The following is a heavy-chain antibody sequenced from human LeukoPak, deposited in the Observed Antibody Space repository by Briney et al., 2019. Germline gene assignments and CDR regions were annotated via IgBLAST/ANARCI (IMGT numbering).Heavy chain of an antibody. CDR2: IYYSGST. Sequence: SETLSLTCTVSGGSVSSGSYYWSWIRQPPGKGLEWIGYIYYSGSTNYNPSLKSRVTISVDTSKNRFSLKLSSVTAADTAMYYCARDKLVGYYYGMDVWGQGTTVTVSS. CDR1: GGSVSSGSYY. D-gene: IGHD2-2*01. J-gene: IGHJ6*02. V-gene: IGHV4-61*01. CDR3: ARDKLVGYYYGMDV.